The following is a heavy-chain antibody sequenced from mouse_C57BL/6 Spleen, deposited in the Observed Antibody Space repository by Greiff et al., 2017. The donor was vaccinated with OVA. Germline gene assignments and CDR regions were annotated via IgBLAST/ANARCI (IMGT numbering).Heavy chain of an antibody. D-gene: IGHD1-1*01. CDR3: APDYYGSGGFAY. CDR1: GYTFTDYY. V-gene: IGHV1-76*01. Sequence: QVQLKQSGAELVRPGASVKLSCKASGYTFTDYYINWVKQRPGQGLEWIARIYPGSGNTYYNEKFKGKATLTAEKSSSTAYMQLSSLTSEDSAVYFCAPDYYGSGGFAYWGQGTLVTVSA. CDR2: IYPGSGNT. J-gene: IGHJ3*01.